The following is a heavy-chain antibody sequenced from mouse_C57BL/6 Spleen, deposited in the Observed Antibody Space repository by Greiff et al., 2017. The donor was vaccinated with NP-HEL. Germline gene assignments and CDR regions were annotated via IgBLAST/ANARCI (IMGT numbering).Heavy chain of an antibody. J-gene: IGHJ1*03. Sequence: VMLVESGPGLVQPSQSLSITCTVSGFSLTSYGVHWVRQSPGKGLEWLGVIWRGGSTDYNAAFMSRLSITKDNSKSQVFFKMNSLQADDTAIYYCAKRGYGSSTDWYFDVWGTGTTVTVSS. CDR2: IWRGGST. V-gene: IGHV2-5*01. CDR3: AKRGYGSSTDWYFDV. CDR1: GFSLTSYG. D-gene: IGHD1-1*01.